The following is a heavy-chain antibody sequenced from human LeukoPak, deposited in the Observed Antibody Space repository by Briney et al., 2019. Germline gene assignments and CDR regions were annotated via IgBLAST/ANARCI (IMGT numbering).Heavy chain of an antibody. Sequence: SQTLSLTCTVSGGSLSSGSYYWSWIRQTAGKGLEWIGRIYTSESTNYNPSLKSRVTRSVDTSKNRFSLKLRSVTAAGTAVYYCARCGYSGYGGLDFWGQGPLDPVST. CDR1: GGSLSSGSYY. D-gene: IGHD5-12*01. CDR2: IYTSEST. J-gene: IGHJ4*02. CDR3: ARCGYSGYGGLDF. V-gene: IGHV4-61*02.